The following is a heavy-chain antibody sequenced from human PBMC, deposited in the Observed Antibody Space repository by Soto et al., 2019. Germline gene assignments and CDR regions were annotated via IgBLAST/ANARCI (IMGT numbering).Heavy chain of an antibody. CDR1: GFTFSSYA. D-gene: IGHD2-21*02. J-gene: IGHJ6*02. CDR2: ISGSGGST. Sequence: AGGSLRLSCAASGFTFSSYAMSWVRQAPGKGLEWVSAISGSGGSTYYADSVKGRFTISRDNSKNTLYLQMNSLRAEDTAVYYCAKVAMGETYCGGDCQEAYYYYYGMDVWGQGTTVTVSS. CDR3: AKVAMGETYCGGDCQEAYYYYYGMDV. V-gene: IGHV3-23*01.